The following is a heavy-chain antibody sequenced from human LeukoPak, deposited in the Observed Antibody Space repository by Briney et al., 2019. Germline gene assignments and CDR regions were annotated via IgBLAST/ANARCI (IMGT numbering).Heavy chain of an antibody. V-gene: IGHV4-39*07. CDR1: GGSISSSSYY. Sequence: SETLSLTCTVSGGSISSSSYYWGWIRQPPGKGLEWIGEINHSGSTNYNPSLKSRVTISVDTSKNQFSLKLSSVTAADTAVYYCARGLKRMVRARGYAYMDVWGKGTTVTVSS. J-gene: IGHJ6*03. CDR2: INHSGST. D-gene: IGHD3-10*01. CDR3: ARGLKRMVRARGYAYMDV.